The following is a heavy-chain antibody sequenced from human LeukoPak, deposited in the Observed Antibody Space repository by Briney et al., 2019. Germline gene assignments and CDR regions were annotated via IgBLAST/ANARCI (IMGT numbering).Heavy chain of an antibody. CDR1: GGSFSGYY. J-gene: IGHJ5*02. Sequence: SETLSLTCAVYGGSFSGYYWSWIRQPPGKGLEWIGEINHSGSTNYNPSLKSRVTISVDTSKNQFSLKLSSVTVADTAVYYCARGWDYGDYDAGTSDWFDPWGQGTLATVSS. D-gene: IGHD4-17*01. CDR3: ARGWDYGDYDAGTSDWFDP. CDR2: INHSGST. V-gene: IGHV4-34*01.